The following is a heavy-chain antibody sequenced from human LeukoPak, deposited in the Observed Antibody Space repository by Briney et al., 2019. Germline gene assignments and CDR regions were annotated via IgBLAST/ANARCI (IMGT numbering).Heavy chain of an antibody. J-gene: IGHJ4*02. V-gene: IGHV1-3*01. CDR1: GYTFTSYA. Sequence: ASVKVSCKASGYTFTSYAMHWVRQAPGQRLEWMGWINAGNGNTKYSQKFQGRVTITRDTSASTAYTELSSLRSEDTAVYYCARDSGEVGDFDYWGQGTLVTVSS. CDR2: INAGNGNT. CDR3: ARDSGEVGDFDY. D-gene: IGHD3-16*01.